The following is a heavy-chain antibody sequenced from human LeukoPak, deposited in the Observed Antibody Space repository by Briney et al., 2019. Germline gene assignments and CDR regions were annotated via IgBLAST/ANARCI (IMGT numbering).Heavy chain of an antibody. CDR3: ARAIAVAVGAFDY. D-gene: IGHD6-19*01. Sequence: PSETLSLTCAVYGGSFSGYYWSWIRQPPGKGLEWIGEINHSGSTNYNPSLKSRVTISVDTSKNQFSLKLSSVTAADTAVYYCARAIAVAVGAFDYWGQGTLVTVS. CDR1: GGSFSGYY. V-gene: IGHV4-34*01. J-gene: IGHJ4*02. CDR2: INHSGST.